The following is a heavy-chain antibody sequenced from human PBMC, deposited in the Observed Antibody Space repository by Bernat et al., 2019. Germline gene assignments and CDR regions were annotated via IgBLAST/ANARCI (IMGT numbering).Heavy chain of an antibody. V-gene: IGHV3-48*03. J-gene: IGHJ4*02. D-gene: IGHD3/OR15-3a*01. CDR2: ISTSGNSI. CDR1: GFTFTRYE. CDR3: ARDGLGGY. Sequence: EVQLVQSGGGLVQPGGSLTLSCEVFGFTFTRYEMNWVRQAPGKGLEWLSYISTSGNSIYYADSVKGRFTISRDNAKNSLYLQMNSLRAEDTAVYYCARDGLGGYWGQGTLVTVSS.